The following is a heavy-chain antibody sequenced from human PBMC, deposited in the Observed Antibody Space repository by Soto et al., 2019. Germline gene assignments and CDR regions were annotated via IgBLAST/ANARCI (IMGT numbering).Heavy chain of an antibody. V-gene: IGHV3-30*18. J-gene: IGHJ4*02. CDR3: AKEAGFGELLYYYFDY. CDR2: ISYDGSNK. CDR1: GFTFSSYG. D-gene: IGHD3-10*01. Sequence: QVQLVESGGGVVQPGRSLRLSCAASGFTFSSYGMHWVRQAPGKGLEWVAVISYDGSNKYYADSVKGRFTISRDNSKNTLYLQMNSLRAEDTAVYCCAKEAGFGELLYYYFDYWGQGTLVTVSS.